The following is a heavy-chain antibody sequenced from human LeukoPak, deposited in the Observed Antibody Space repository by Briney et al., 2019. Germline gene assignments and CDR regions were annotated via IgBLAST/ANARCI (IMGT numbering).Heavy chain of an antibody. V-gene: IGHV3-21*01. J-gene: IGHJ4*02. D-gene: IGHD3-22*01. CDR2: ISSSSSYI. CDR1: GFTFSSYS. CDR3: ARDRTYDSSGYYAY. Sequence: GGSLRLSCAASGFTFSSYSMNWVRQAPGEGLVWVSSISSSSSYIYYADSVKGRFTISRDNAKNSLYLQMNSLRAEDTAVYYCARDRTYDSSGYYAYWGQGTLVTVSS.